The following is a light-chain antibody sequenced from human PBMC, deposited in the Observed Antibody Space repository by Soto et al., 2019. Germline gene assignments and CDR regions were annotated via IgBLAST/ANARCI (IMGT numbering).Light chain of an antibody. V-gene: IGKV1-8*01. Sequence: AIRMTQSPSSISASTGDRVTITCRASQGISSFLAWYQQKPGKAPKLLIYAAATLQSGAPSRFSASGSGTAVTLTISRLQSEDFSTYFCQQYLSYPYTFGQGTKLEI. CDR3: QQYLSYPYT. CDR2: AAA. CDR1: QGISSF. J-gene: IGKJ2*01.